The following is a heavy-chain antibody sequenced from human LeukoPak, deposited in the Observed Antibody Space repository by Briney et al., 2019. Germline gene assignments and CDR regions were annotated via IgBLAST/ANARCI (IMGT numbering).Heavy chain of an antibody. CDR3: ARVHLSRSEAAADYYYMDV. Sequence: PSETLSLTCTVSGGSISSYYWSWIRQPPGKGLEWIGYIYYSGSTNYNPSLKSRVTISVDTPKNQFSLKLSSVTAADTAVYYCARVHLSRSEAAADYYYMDVWGKGTTVTVSS. J-gene: IGHJ6*03. V-gene: IGHV4-59*01. CDR1: GGSISSYY. CDR2: IYYSGST. D-gene: IGHD6-13*01.